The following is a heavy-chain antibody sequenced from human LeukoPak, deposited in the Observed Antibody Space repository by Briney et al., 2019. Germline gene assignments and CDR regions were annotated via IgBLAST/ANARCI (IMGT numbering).Heavy chain of an antibody. V-gene: IGHV4-59*01. CDR3: ARVLPDGMDV. CDR2: IYYSGST. CDR1: GGSISSYY. Sequence: SETLSLTCTVSGGSISSYYWSWIRQPPGKGLEWIGYIYYSGSTNYNPSLKSRVTISVDTSKNQFSLKLSSVTAADTAVYYSARVLPDGMDVWGQGTTVTVSS. J-gene: IGHJ6*02.